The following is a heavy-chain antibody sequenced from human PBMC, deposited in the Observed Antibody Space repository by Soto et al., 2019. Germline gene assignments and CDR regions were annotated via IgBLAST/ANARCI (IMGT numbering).Heavy chain of an antibody. CDR3: AYLPCSGGSCYWFSFSGMDV. Sequence: QITLKESGPTLVKPTQTLTLTCTFSGFSLSTSGVGVAWIRQPPGKALEWLALIYWDDDKRYRPSLESTLTRSTDPSKNQGVLTLTNMDSVDTATYYCAYLPCSGGSCYWFSFSGMDVWGQGTTVTVSS. CDR2: IYWDDDK. D-gene: IGHD2-15*01. CDR1: GFSLSTSGVG. V-gene: IGHV2-5*02. J-gene: IGHJ6*02.